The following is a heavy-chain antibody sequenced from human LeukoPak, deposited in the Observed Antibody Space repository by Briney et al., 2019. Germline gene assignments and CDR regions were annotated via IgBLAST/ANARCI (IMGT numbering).Heavy chain of an antibody. Sequence: SEALSLTCTVSGDSINSYHWSWIRQPAGKGLEWIGRIHMSGSTNYNPSLRSRVAISMDNSKNQFSLKLKSVTAADTAVYYCARDDSSRDDSGGYHYWGQGTLVTISS. D-gene: IGHD3-22*01. J-gene: IGHJ4*02. CDR3: ARDDSSRDDSGGYHY. V-gene: IGHV4-4*07. CDR2: IHMSGST. CDR1: GDSINSYH.